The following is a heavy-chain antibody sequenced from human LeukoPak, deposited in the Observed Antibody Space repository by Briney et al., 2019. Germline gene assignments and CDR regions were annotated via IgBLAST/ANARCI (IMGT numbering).Heavy chain of an antibody. CDR2: IYHSGST. Sequence: GSLRLSCAASGFTFSTHSMNWVRQAPGKGLEWIGEIYHSGSTNYNPSLKSRVTISVDKSKNQFSLKLSSVTAADTAVYYCARGPLPGGSDYWGQGTLVTVSS. CDR1: GFTFSTHSM. CDR3: ARGPLPGGSDY. J-gene: IGHJ4*02. V-gene: IGHV4-4*02. D-gene: IGHD4-23*01.